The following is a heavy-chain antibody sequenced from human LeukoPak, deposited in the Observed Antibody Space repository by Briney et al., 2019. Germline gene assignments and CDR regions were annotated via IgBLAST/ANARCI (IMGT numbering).Heavy chain of an antibody. D-gene: IGHD6-13*01. J-gene: IGHJ5*02. V-gene: IGHV3-21*01. CDR3: ARVASLVIAAARNWFDP. Sequence: PGGSLRLSCAASGFTFSSYSMNWVRQAPGKGLEWVSSISSSSSYIYYADSVKGRFTISRDNAKNSLYLQMNSLRAEDTAVYYCARVASLVIAAARNWFDPWGQGTLVTVSS. CDR1: GFTFSSYS. CDR2: ISSSSSYI.